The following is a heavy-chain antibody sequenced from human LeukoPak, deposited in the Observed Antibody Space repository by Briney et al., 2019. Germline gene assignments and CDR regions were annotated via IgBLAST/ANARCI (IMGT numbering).Heavy chain of an antibody. D-gene: IGHD6-13*01. CDR1: GFTFSSYA. J-gene: IGHJ3*02. V-gene: IGHV3-21*01. Sequence: PGGSLRLSCVASGFTFSSYAMSWVRQAPGKGLEWVSSISSSSSYIYYADSVKGRFTISRDNAKNSLYLQMNSLRAEDTAVYYCARNSRSSSALGAFDIWGQGTMVTISS. CDR2: ISSSSSYI. CDR3: ARNSRSSSALGAFDI.